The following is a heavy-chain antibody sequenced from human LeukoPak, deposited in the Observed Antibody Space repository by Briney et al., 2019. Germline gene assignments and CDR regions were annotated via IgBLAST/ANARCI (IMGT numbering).Heavy chain of an antibody. CDR3: ARGGDILTGLSDY. D-gene: IGHD3-9*01. J-gene: IGHJ4*02. CDR2: ISSSSSYI. Sequence: GGSLRLSCAASGFTFSSYSMDWVRQAPGKGLEWVSSISSSSSYINYADSVKGRFTISRDNAKNSLYLQMNSLRAEDTAVYYCARGGDILTGLSDYWGQGTLVTVSS. CDR1: GFTFSSYS. V-gene: IGHV3-21*01.